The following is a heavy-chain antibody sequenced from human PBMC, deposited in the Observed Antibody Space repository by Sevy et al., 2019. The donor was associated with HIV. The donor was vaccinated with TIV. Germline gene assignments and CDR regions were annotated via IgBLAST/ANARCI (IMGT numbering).Heavy chain of an antibody. J-gene: IGHJ4*02. V-gene: IGHV3-21*01. CDR2: ISSSGSYI. CDR3: ARGLVSGWFDY. Sequence: GGSLRLSCAASGFTFSSYSMNWVRQAPGKGLEWVSSISSSGSYIYYADSVKGRFTISRDNAKNSLYLQMNSLRAEDTAVYYCARGLVSGWFDYWGQGTLVTVSS. CDR1: GFTFSSYS. D-gene: IGHD6-19*01.